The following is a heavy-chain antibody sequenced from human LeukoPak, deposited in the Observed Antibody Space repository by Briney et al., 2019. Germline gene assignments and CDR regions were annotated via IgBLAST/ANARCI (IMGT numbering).Heavy chain of an antibody. D-gene: IGHD6-13*01. CDR1: GFTVSNNY. J-gene: IGHJ5*02. CDR2: IYSGGAT. V-gene: IGHV3-66*01. CDR3: ARDRRSSSWYMHWFDP. Sequence: GGSLRLSCAASGFTVSNNYMTWVRQAPGKGLEWVSVIYSGGATYYADSVKARFSISRDNSKNTMYLQMNSLRAEDTAVYYCARDRRSSSWYMHWFDPWGQGTLVTVSS.